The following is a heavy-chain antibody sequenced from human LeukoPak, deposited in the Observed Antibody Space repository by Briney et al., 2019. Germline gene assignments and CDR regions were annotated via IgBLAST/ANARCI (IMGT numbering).Heavy chain of an antibody. CDR1: GGSISSYY. J-gene: IGHJ3*02. CDR2: FYYSGSS. D-gene: IGHD6-13*01. CDR3: ARVSPAVGAFDI. V-gene: IGHV4-59*01. Sequence: PSETLSLTCTVSGGSISSYYWSWIRQPPGKGLEWIGYFYYSGSSNYNPSLRSRVTISGDTSKNQFSLKLSSVTAADTAIYYCARVSPAVGAFDIWGRGTMVTVSS.